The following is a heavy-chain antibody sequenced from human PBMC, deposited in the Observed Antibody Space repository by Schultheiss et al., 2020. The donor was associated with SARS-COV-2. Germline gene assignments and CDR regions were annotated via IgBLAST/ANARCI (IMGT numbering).Heavy chain of an antibody. D-gene: IGHD3-3*01. Sequence: GESLKISCAASGFTFSSYAMSWVRQAPGKGLEWVSAISGSGGSTYYADSVKGRFTISRDNSKNTLYLQMNSLRAEDTAVYYCARGHYDFWSGYSYWYFDLWGRGTLVTVSS. J-gene: IGHJ2*01. V-gene: IGHV3-23*01. CDR1: GFTFSSYA. CDR2: ISGSGGST. CDR3: ARGHYDFWSGYSYWYFDL.